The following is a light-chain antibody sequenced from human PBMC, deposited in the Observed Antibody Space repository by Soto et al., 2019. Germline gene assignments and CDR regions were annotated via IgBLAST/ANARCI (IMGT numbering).Light chain of an antibody. CDR1: SGHRNYA. J-gene: IGLJ3*02. Sequence: QLVLTQSPSASASLGASVKLTCTLDSGHRNYAIAWHQQQPGKGPRYLMKVNSDGSHNQGDGIPGRFSGSSSGAERYLIISSLQSEDEADYYCQTWGKGIPFGGGHQLTVL. V-gene: IGLV4-69*02. CDR3: QTWGKGIP. CDR2: VNSDGSH.